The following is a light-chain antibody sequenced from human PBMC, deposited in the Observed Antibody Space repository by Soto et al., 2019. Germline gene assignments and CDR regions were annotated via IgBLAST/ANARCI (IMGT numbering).Light chain of an antibody. J-gene: IGKJ5*01. Sequence: IRLTHSAATLSLYPKERATLSCRASQSVSSYLAWYQQKPGQAPRLLIYDASNRATGIPARFSGSGSGTDFTLTISRLEPEDFAVYYCQQYASAPPITFGQGTRLEIK. V-gene: IGKV3-20*01. CDR2: DAS. CDR3: QQYASAPPIT. CDR1: QSVSSY.